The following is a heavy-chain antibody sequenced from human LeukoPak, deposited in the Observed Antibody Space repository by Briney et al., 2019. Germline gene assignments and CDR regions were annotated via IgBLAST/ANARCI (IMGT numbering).Heavy chain of an antibody. Sequence: SETLSLTCSVSGYSISSGYYWVWIRHPPGKGLEWIGTIYRDGSTYYSTSLKSRVTISVDTSKNQFSLKLTSVTAADTAVYYCARDPSGPGYYDHWGQGTLVTISS. V-gene: IGHV4-38-2*02. D-gene: IGHD3-9*01. J-gene: IGHJ4*02. CDR2: IYRDGST. CDR1: GYSISSGYY. CDR3: ARDPSGPGYYDH.